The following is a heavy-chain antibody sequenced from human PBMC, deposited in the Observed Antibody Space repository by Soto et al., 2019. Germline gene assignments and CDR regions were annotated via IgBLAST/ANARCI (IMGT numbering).Heavy chain of an antibody. CDR1: GGSITSGGYS. CDR3: ARDYYGMDV. J-gene: IGHJ6*02. V-gene: IGHV4-30-2*06. Sequence: ASETLSLTCTVSGGSITSGGYSWTWIRQSPGKGLEWIGYTYQSGSAYYNPSLMSRVTISVDRSKNQFSLNLTSVTAADTAVYYCARDYYGMDVWGQGTTVTVSS. CDR2: TYQSGSA.